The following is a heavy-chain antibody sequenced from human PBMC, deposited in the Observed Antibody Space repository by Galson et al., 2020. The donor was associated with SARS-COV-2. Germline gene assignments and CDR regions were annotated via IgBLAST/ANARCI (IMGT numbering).Heavy chain of an antibody. Sequence: SQTPSLTCAISGDSVYSNSAAWNWIRQSPSRGLEWPGRTYYRSQWSTDYAVSVKSRITINPDTSKNQFSLQLNSVTPEDTAIYYCAGRVAGAGSLHIWGQGTMVIVSS. V-gene: IGHV6-1*01. CDR3: AGRVAGAGSLHI. J-gene: IGHJ3*02. CDR1: GDSVYSNSAA. D-gene: IGHD6-13*01. CDR2: TYYRSQWST.